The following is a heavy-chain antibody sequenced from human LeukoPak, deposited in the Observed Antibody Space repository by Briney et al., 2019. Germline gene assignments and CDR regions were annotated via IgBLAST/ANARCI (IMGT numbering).Heavy chain of an antibody. D-gene: IGHD1-1*01. J-gene: IGHJ5*02. CDR1: GFTFSSYS. Sequence: PGGSLRLSCAASGFTFSSYSMNWVRQAPGKGLEWVSSISSSSSYIYYADSVKGRFTISRDNAKNSLYLQMNSLRAEDTAVYYCARVLSGTTDWFDPCGQGTLVTVSS. CDR2: ISSSSSYI. CDR3: ARVLSGTTDWFDP. V-gene: IGHV3-21*01.